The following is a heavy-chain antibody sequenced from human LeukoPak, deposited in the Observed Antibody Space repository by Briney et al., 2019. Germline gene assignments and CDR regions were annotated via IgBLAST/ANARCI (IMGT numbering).Heavy chain of an antibody. CDR1: GFTFSDYY. J-gene: IGHJ2*01. V-gene: IGHV3-11*01. CDR3: ARRWGVTTDWYFDL. D-gene: IGHD4-17*01. CDR2: LSSSGNTI. Sequence: GGSLRLSCAASGFTFSDYYMSWIRQAPGKGLEWVSYLSSSGNTIYYADSVKGRFTISRDNAKNSLYLQMNSLSVEDTAVYYCARRWGVTTDWYFDLWGRGTLVTVSS.